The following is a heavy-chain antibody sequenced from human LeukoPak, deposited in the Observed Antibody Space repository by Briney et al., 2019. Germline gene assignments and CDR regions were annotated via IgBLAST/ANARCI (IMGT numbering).Heavy chain of an antibody. CDR3: ASLTPDILTGRYLDI. CDR1: GFTFSSYW. J-gene: IGHJ3*02. D-gene: IGHD3-9*01. Sequence: GGSLRLSCAASGFTFSSYWMHWVRQAPGKGLVWVSRINSDGSSTSYADSVKGRFTISRDNSKNTLYLQMNSLRAEDTAVYYCASLTPDILTGRYLDIWGQGTMVTVSS. CDR2: INSDGSST. V-gene: IGHV3-74*01.